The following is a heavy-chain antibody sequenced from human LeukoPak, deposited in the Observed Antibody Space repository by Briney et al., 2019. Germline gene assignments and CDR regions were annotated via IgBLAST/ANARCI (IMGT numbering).Heavy chain of an antibody. D-gene: IGHD3-3*01. CDR1: GGSISSGDYF. J-gene: IGHJ4*02. CDR3: TRAYWIGFHFDS. CDR2: IYYSGTT. V-gene: IGHV4-30-4*01. Sequence: SETLSLTCSVSGGSISSGDYFWTWIRQPPGKGLEYIGYIYYSGTTYYNPSLKSRITMSVDMSANQFSPRLTSVSAADTAVYYCTRAYWIGFHFDSWGQGILVSVSS.